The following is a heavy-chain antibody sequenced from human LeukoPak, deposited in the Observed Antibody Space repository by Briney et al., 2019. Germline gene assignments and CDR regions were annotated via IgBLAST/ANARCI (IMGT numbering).Heavy chain of an antibody. D-gene: IGHD1-26*01. CDR3: TRISLGATVDY. CDR2: IRSKAYGGTT. V-gene: IGHV3-49*04. J-gene: IGHJ4*02. Sequence: GGSLRLSCTASGFTFGDYAMSWVRQAPGKGLDGVGFIRSKAYGGTTEYAASVKGRFTISRDDSKSIAYLQMNSLKTEDTAVYYCTRISLGATVDYWGQGTLVTVSS. CDR1: GFTFGDYA.